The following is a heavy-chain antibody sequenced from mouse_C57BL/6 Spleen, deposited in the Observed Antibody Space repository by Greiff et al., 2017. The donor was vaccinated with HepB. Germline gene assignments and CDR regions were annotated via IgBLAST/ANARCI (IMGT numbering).Heavy chain of an antibody. CDR1: GYTFTDYE. V-gene: IGHV1-15*01. Sequence: VQLQQSGAELVRPGASVTLSCKASGYTFTDYEMHWVKQTPVHGLEWIGAIDPETGGTAYNQKFKGKAILTADKSSSTAYMELRSLTSEDSAVYDCTRSVMVTSYAMDYWGQGTSVTVSS. D-gene: IGHD2-3*01. J-gene: IGHJ4*01. CDR3: TRSVMVTSYAMDY. CDR2: IDPETGGT.